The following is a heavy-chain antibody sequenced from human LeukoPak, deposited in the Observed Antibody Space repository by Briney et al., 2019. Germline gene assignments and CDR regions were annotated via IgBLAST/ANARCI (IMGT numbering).Heavy chain of an antibody. D-gene: IGHD3-22*01. Sequence: SETLSLTCAVSGGSISSSNWWSWVRQPPGKGLEWIGEIYHSGSTNYNPSLKSRVTISVDKSKNQFSLKLSSVTAADTAVYYCATLGFSSGYYYYFDHWGQGTLVTVSS. CDR3: ATLGFSSGYYYYFDH. CDR2: IYHSGST. J-gene: IGHJ4*02. V-gene: IGHV4-4*02. CDR1: GGSISSSNW.